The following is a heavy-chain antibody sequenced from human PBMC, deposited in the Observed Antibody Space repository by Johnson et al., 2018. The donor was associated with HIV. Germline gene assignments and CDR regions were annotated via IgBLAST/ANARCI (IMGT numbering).Heavy chain of an antibody. V-gene: IGHV3-74*01. J-gene: IGHJ3*02. CDR2: INNDGRST. CDR1: GINFSSYW. CDR3: ARERIGYSSSGDAFDI. D-gene: IGHD6-13*01. Sequence: VQLVESGGGLVQPGGSLRLSCTASGINFSSYWMQWVRQAPGKGLVWVSRINNDGRSTTYADYVKGRFTIARDNAKNTLYLQMNSLRAEDTAVYYCARERIGYSSSGDAFDIWGQGTMVTVSS.